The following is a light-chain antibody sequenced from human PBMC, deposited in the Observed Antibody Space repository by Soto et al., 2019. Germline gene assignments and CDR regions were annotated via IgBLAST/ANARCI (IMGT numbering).Light chain of an antibody. V-gene: IGLV8-61*01. CDR1: SGSVSTDYY. Sequence: QTVVTQEPSFSVSPGGTVTLTCGLRSGSVSTDYYPSWYQQTPGQAPRTLIYSTNTRSPGVPDRFSGSILGNKAALTITGAKADDECDYYCVLYVGSGISVFGGGTKLTVL. CDR2: STN. J-gene: IGLJ3*02. CDR3: VLYVGSGISV.